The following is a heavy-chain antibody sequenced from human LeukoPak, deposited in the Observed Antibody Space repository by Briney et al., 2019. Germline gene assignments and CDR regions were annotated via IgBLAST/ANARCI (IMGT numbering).Heavy chain of an antibody. J-gene: IGHJ4*02. CDR2: IYSGGST. CDR1: GFTVSSNY. D-gene: IGHD3-22*01. Sequence: GGSLRLSCAASGFTVSSNYMSWVRQAPGKGLEWVSVIYSGGSTYYADSVKGRFTISRDNSKNTLYLQMNSLRAEDTAVYYCARDASPYYYDSSGYYFDYWGQGTLVTVSS. CDR3: ARDASPYYYDSSGYYFDY. V-gene: IGHV3-66*01.